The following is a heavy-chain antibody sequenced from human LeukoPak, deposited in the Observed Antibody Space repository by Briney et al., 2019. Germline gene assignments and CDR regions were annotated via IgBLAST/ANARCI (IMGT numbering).Heavy chain of an antibody. Sequence: KSTETLSLTCTVSGGSISSYYWSWIRRPPGKGLEWIGYIYYNGNTNYNPSLKSRVTISVDTSKNQFSLNLNSVTAADTAVYYCTRVRDWGCSDYWGQGTPVTVSS. CDR3: TRVRDWGCSDY. J-gene: IGHJ4*02. V-gene: IGHV4-59*01. D-gene: IGHD7-27*01. CDR2: IYYNGNT. CDR1: GGSISSYY.